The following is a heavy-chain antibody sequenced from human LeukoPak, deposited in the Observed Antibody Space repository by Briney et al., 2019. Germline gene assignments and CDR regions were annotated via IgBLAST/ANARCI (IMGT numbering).Heavy chain of an antibody. CDR3: ARDTNGIPLDY. D-gene: IGHD1-14*01. J-gene: IGHJ4*02. CDR1: GYTFTDYY. CDR2: INPYSGGA. V-gene: IGHV1-2*02. Sequence: ASVKVSCKTSGYTFTDYYIHWIRQAPGQGPEWIGWINPYSGGANYAQEFQGRVTMTRDTSITTAYMELSRLTSDDTAVYYCARDTNGIPLDYWGQGTLVTVSS.